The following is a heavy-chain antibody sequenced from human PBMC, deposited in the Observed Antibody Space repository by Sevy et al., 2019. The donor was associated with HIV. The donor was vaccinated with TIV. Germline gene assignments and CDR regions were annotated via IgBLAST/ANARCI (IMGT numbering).Heavy chain of an antibody. D-gene: IGHD3-3*01. CDR2: IYTSGST. J-gene: IGHJ3*02. Sequence: SETLSLTCTVSGGSISSYYWSWIRQPAGKGLEWIGRIYTSGSTNYNPSLKSRVTMSVDTSKNQFSPKLSSVTAADTAVYYCARVARITIFGVADRGAFDIWGQGTMVTVSS. CDR1: GGSISSYY. CDR3: ARVARITIFGVADRGAFDI. V-gene: IGHV4-4*07.